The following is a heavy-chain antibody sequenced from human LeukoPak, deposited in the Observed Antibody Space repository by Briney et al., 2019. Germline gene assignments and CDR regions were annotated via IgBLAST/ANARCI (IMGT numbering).Heavy chain of an antibody. J-gene: IGHJ4*02. Sequence: PGGSLRLSCAASGFSFSTTWMHWVRQAPGKGLVWVSRINSDGSSTIYADSVKGRFTISRDNAKNTLYLQMNSLRVEDTAVHYCVRDWYYAPDYWGQGTLVTVSS. V-gene: IGHV3-74*01. CDR1: GFSFSTTW. CDR2: INSDGSST. D-gene: IGHD2-2*01. CDR3: VRDWYYAPDY.